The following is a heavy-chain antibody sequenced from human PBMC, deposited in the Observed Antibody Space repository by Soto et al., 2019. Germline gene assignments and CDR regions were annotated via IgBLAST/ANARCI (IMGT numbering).Heavy chain of an antibody. CDR1: GFTFSSYG. V-gene: IGHV3-30*18. D-gene: IGHD5-18*01. CDR3: AKGSTAMTYFEY. Sequence: GGSLRLSCAASGFTFSSYGMHWVRQAPGKGLEWVAVISYDGSNKYYADSVKGRFTISRDNSKNTLYLQMNSLRAEDTAVYYCAKGSTAMTYFEYWGQGTLVTVSS. CDR2: ISYDGSNK. J-gene: IGHJ4*02.